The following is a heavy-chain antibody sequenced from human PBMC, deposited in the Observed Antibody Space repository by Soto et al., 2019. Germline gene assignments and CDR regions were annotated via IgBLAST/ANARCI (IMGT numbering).Heavy chain of an antibody. Sequence: GASVKVSCKASGYTFTSYAISWVRQAPGKGLEWMGKIIPTFGRTNYAQKFQGRLTISADDSTSPAYMELTSLESDDTAVYYCARDPLSSFAMDVWGQGTTVTVSS. CDR2: IIPTFGRT. D-gene: IGHD3-10*02. CDR1: GYTFTSYA. V-gene: IGHV1-69*13. CDR3: ARDPLSSFAMDV. J-gene: IGHJ6*02.